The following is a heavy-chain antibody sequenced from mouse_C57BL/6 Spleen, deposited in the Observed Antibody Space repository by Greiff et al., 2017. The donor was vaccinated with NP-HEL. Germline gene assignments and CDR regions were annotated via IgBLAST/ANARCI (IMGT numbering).Heavy chain of an antibody. Sequence: ESGAELVRPGASVTLSCKASGYTFTDYEMHWVKQTPVHGLEWIGAIDPETGGTAYNQKFKGKAILTADKSSSTAYMELRSLTSEDSAVYYCTGTTVVAPFAYWGQGTLVTVSA. J-gene: IGHJ3*01. CDR3: TGTTVVAPFAY. CDR2: IDPETGGT. CDR1: GYTFTDYE. V-gene: IGHV1-15*01. D-gene: IGHD1-1*01.